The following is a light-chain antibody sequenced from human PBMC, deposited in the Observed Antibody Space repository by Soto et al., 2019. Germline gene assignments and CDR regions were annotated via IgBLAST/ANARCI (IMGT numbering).Light chain of an antibody. CDR3: QQDGISPPWT. Sequence: EIVLTQSPGTLSLSPGERATLSCRASQSVSSSYLAWYQQKPGQAPRLLIYCASSRATGIPDRFSGSGSGTDFTLTISRLEPEDFAVYYCQQDGISPPWTFGQGTKVEIK. J-gene: IGKJ1*01. CDR1: QSVSSSY. CDR2: CAS. V-gene: IGKV3-20*01.